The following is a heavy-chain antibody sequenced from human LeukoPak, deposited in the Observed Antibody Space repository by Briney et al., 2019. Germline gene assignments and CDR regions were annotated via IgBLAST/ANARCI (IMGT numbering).Heavy chain of an antibody. CDR2: ISGSGDST. Sequence: GESLRLSCAASGFTFSSYAMSWVRQAPGKGLEWVSAISGSGDSTYYADSVKGRFTISRDNSKNTLYLQMNSLRAEDTAVYYCATTEIAVAGTDYWGQGTLVTVSS. V-gene: IGHV3-23*01. D-gene: IGHD6-19*01. CDR1: GFTFSSYA. J-gene: IGHJ4*02. CDR3: ATTEIAVAGTDY.